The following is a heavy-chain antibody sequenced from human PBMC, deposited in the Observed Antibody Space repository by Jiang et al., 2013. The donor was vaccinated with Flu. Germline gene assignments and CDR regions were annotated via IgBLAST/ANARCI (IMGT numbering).Heavy chain of an antibody. J-gene: IGHJ6*02. CDR3: ARDLGVSPPDYGGNPTLYYYYGMDV. CDR1: GYTFTSYA. CDR2: INTNTGNP. D-gene: IGHD4-23*01. V-gene: IGHV7-4-1*01. Sequence: QSGSELKKPGASVKVSCKASGYTFTSYAMNWVRQAPGQGLEWMGWINTNTGNPTYAQGFTGRFVFSLDTSVSTAYLQICSLKAEDTAVYYCARDLGVSPPDYGGNPTLYYYYGMDVWGQGDHGHRLL.